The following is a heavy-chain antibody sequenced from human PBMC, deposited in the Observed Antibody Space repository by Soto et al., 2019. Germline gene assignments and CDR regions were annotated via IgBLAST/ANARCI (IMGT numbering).Heavy chain of an antibody. CDR3: AKDPLYCSGGSCQVYYFDY. CDR1: GFTFSSYA. V-gene: IGHV3-23*01. D-gene: IGHD2-15*01. CDR2: ISGSGGST. Sequence: GGSLRLSCAASGFTFSSYAMSWVRQAPGKGLEWVSAISGSGGSTYYADSVKGRFTISRDNSKNTLYLQMNSLRAEDTAVYYCAKDPLYCSGGSCQVYYFDYWGQGTLVTVSS. J-gene: IGHJ4*02.